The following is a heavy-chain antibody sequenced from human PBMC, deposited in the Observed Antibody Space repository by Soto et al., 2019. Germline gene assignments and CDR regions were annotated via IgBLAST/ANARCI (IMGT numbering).Heavy chain of an antibody. V-gene: IGHV3-33*01. J-gene: IGHJ4*02. CDR3: AGDAGGYYLDF. CDR1: GFTFRNSG. CDR2: IWYDGSNK. D-gene: IGHD3-22*01. Sequence: QVQLVESGGGVVQPGRSLRLSCAASGFTFRNSGMHWVRQAPGKGLEWVSFIWYDGSNKYYTDSVKGRFTISRDNSKNTLYVQMISLRAEETGVYYCAGDAGGYYLDFWGQGTLVTVSS.